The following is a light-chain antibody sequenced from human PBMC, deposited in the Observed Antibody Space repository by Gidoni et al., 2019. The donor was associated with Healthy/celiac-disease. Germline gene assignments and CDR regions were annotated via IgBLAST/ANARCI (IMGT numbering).Light chain of an antibody. CDR2: AAS. Sequence: DIQMTQSPSSLSASVGDRVTITCRASQGISKYLAWYQQQPGKVPKLLIYAASTLQSGVPSRFSGSGSGTDFTLTISSLQPEDVATYYCQKYNSAPFSVFXGXTKVEIK. CDR3: QKYNSAPFSV. J-gene: IGKJ4*01. V-gene: IGKV1-27*01. CDR1: QGISKY.